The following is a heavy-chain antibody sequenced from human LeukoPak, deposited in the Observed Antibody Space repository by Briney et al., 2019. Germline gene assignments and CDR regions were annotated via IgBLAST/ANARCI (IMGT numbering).Heavy chain of an antibody. D-gene: IGHD3-22*01. CDR1: GGSISSGGYY. CDR2: IYHSGST. CDR3: ARATSLPGYYYDSSGDAFDI. V-gene: IGHV4-30-2*01. Sequence: SETLSLTCTVSGGSISSGGYYWSWIRQPPGKGLEWIGYIYHSGSTYYNPSLKSRVTISVDRSKNQFSLKLSSVTAADTAVYYCARATSLPGYYYDSSGDAFDIWGQGTMVTVSS. J-gene: IGHJ3*02.